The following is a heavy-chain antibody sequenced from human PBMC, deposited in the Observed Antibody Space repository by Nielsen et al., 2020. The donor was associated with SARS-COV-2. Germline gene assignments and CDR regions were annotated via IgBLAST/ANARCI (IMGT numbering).Heavy chain of an antibody. CDR1: GFTFSSYG. CDR2: ISYDGSNK. Sequence: GGSLRLSCAASGFTFSSYGMHWVRQAPGKGLEWVAVISYDGSNKYYADSVKGRFTISRDNAKNSLYLQMNSLRAEDTAVYYCARLIANRQWLDHYYFDYWGQGTLVTVSS. D-gene: IGHD6-19*01. CDR3: ARLIANRQWLDHYYFDY. V-gene: IGHV3-30*12. J-gene: IGHJ4*02.